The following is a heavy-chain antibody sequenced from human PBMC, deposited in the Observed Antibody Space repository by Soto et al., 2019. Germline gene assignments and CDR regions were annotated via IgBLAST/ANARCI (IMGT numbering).Heavy chain of an antibody. V-gene: IGHV3-23*01. J-gene: IGHJ3*02. D-gene: IGHD6-19*01. CDR2: IRARGGSA. CDR3: AKDRAPLIAVANAFDI. Sequence: GGSLRLSCAASGFTFINYDMSWVRQAPGKGLEWVSTIRARGGSASYADSVKGRFTVSRDNSKNTLYLQMNSLRAEDTAVYYCAKDRAPLIAVANAFDIWGQGTMVTVSS. CDR1: GFTFINYD.